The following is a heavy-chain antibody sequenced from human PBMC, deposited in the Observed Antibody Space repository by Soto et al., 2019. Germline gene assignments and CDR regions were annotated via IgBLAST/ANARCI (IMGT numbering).Heavy chain of an antibody. CDR3: ARAMWIQLWLLDY. V-gene: IGHV4-30-4*01. CDR1: GGSISSGDYY. J-gene: IGHJ4*02. Sequence: QVQLQESGPGLVKPSQTLSLTCTVSGGSISSGDYYWSWIRQPPGKGLEWIGYIYYSGSTYYNPSLKSRVTISVDTSKNQSSLKLSSVTAADTAVYYGARAMWIQLWLLDYWGQGTLVTVSS. D-gene: IGHD5-18*01. CDR2: IYYSGST.